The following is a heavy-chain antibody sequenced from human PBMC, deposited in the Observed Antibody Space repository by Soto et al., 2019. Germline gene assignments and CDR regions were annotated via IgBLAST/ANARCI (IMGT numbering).Heavy chain of an antibody. Sequence: QVQLVQSGAEVKKPGASVKVSCKASGYTFTSYYMHWVRQAPGQGLEWMGIINPSGGSTSYAQKFQGRVTMTRDTSTSTVYIELNSLRSEDTAVYYWARDRRSSYSSGWYYFDYWGQGTLVTVSS. D-gene: IGHD6-19*01. CDR2: INPSGGST. CDR1: GYTFTSYY. J-gene: IGHJ4*02. CDR3: ARDRRSSYSSGWYYFDY. V-gene: IGHV1-46*01.